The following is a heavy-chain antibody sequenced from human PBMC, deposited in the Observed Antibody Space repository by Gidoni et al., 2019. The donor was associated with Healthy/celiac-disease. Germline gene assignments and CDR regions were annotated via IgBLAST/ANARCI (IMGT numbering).Heavy chain of an antibody. D-gene: IGHD2-2*01. Sequence: QVQLVESGGGVVQPGRSLRLACAASGFTFRSYAMHWVRQAPGKGLEWVAVISYDGSNKYYADSVKGRFTIYRDNSKNTLYLQMNSLRAEDTAVYYCARAAPLGYCSSTSCYFGWFDPWGQGTLVTVSS. CDR2: ISYDGSNK. J-gene: IGHJ5*02. V-gene: IGHV3-30*04. CDR1: GFTFRSYA. CDR3: ARAAPLGYCSSTSCYFGWFDP.